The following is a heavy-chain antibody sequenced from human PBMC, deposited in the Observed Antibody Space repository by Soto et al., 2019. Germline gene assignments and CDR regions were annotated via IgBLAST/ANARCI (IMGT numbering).Heavy chain of an antibody. V-gene: IGHV1-69*12. CDR2: IIPIFGTA. CDR1: GGTFSSYA. J-gene: IGHJ5*02. D-gene: IGHD3-22*01. Sequence: QVQLVQSGAEVKKPGSSVKVSCKASGGTFSSYAISWVRQAPGQGLEWMGGIIPIFGTANYAQKFQGRVTIDADEPTSTAYMELSSLRSEDTAVYYCARPYYYDSSGYYGWFDPWGQGTLVTVSS. CDR3: ARPYYYDSSGYYGWFDP.